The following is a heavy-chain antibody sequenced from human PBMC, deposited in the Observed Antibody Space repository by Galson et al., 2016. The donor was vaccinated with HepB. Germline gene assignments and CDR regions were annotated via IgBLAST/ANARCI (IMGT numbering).Heavy chain of an antibody. D-gene: IGHD6-13*01. CDR1: GCTFSNYA. Sequence: SVKVSCKASGCTFSNYAISWVRQAPGQGLEWMGGLIPIFVTPHYAQQFQGRVTITADDSTNTAYMELSSLRSEDTAVYYCAREDPTSAAFDYWGQGTLVTVSS. CDR2: LIPIFVTP. J-gene: IGHJ4*02. V-gene: IGHV1-69*13. CDR3: AREDPTSAAFDY.